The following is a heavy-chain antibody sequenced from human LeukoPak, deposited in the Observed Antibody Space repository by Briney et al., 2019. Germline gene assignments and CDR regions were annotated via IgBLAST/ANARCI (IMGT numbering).Heavy chain of an antibody. CDR2: IHDSGST. CDR1: GGSISRYY. V-gene: IGHV4-59*08. J-gene: IGHJ6*02. CDR3: ARPLQYYGSGSDYQYYYYGMDV. D-gene: IGHD3-10*01. Sequence: SETLSLSCTVSGGSISRYYWSWFRQPPGKGLEWIGYIHDSGSTNYNPSLESRVTISVDTSKNQFSLKLSSVTAADTAVYYCARPLQYYGSGSDYQYYYYGMDVWGQGTTLTVSS.